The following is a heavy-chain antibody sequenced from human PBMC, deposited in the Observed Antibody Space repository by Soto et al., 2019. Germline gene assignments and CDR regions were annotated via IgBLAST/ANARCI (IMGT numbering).Heavy chain of an antibody. D-gene: IGHD6-25*01. J-gene: IGHJ6*02. CDR2: ISSSSSYI. Sequence: EVQLVESGGGLVKPGGSLRLSCAVSGFTFSSYSMNWVRQAPGKGLEWVSSISSSSSYIYYADSVKGRFTISRDNAKNALYLQMNSLRAEDTAVYYWARDTGIAASYYYGMDVWGQGTTVTVSS. CDR1: GFTFSSYS. V-gene: IGHV3-21*01. CDR3: ARDTGIAASYYYGMDV.